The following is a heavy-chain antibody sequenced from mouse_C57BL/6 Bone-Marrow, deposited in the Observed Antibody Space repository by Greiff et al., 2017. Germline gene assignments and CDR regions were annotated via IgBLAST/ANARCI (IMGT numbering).Heavy chain of an antibody. CDR2: IYPGGGYT. CDR1: GYTFTNYW. J-gene: IGHJ4*01. V-gene: IGHV1-63*01. CDR3: ARFDYDDYYAMDY. Sequence: VQLVESGAELVRPGTSVKMSCKASGYTFTNYWIGWAKQRPGHGLEWIGDIYPGGGYTNYNEKFKGKATLTADKSSSTAYMQFSSLTSEDSAIYYCARFDYDDYYAMDYGGQGTSVTVTA. D-gene: IGHD2-4*01.